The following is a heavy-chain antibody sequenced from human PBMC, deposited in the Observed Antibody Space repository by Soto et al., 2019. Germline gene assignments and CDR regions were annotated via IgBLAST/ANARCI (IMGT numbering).Heavy chain of an antibody. CDR2: ISGSGGST. CDR1: GFTFSSYA. D-gene: IGHD6-13*01. J-gene: IGHJ4*02. CDR3: AKALAAAGQGMFDY. V-gene: IGHV3-23*01. Sequence: LRLCCAASGFTFSSYAISGVRQAPGKGLEWVSAISGSGGSTYYADSVKGRFTISRDNSKNTLYLQMNSLRAEDTAVYYCAKALAAAGQGMFDYWGQGTLVTVSS.